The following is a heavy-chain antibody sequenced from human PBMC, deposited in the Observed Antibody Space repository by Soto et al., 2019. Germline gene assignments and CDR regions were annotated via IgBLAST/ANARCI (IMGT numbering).Heavy chain of an antibody. CDR1: GYSFASYW. J-gene: IGHJ4*01. D-gene: IGHD2-21*02. CDR3: ARQSSYCGGDCYSDY. V-gene: IGHV5-51*01. CDR2: IYPGDSDT. Sequence: GESLTLSCKGSGYSFASYWIGWVRQIPGKGLEWMGIIYPGDSDTRYSPSFQGQVTISADKSISTAYLQWSSLKASDTAMYYCARQSSYCGGDCYSDYPGQGTLVTVSS.